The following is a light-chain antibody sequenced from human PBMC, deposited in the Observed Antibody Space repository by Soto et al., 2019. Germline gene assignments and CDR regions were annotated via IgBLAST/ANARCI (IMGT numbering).Light chain of an antibody. J-gene: IGKJ4*01. CDR1: QDMKNY. CDR3: QQSDHVLF. CDR2: DAS. V-gene: IGKV1-33*01. Sequence: DIQMTQSPSSLSASVGDRVTITCRASQDMKNYLNWYQHKPGKAPKLLIYDASFLETGVPPRFSGSGSGTDFTFTITSLQPEDIATYYCQQSDHVLFFGGGTKVEIK.